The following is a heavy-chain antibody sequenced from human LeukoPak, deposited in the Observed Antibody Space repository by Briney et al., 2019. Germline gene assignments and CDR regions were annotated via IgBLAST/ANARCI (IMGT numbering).Heavy chain of an antibody. CDR3: ARVGFDPYGMDV. J-gene: IGHJ6*02. V-gene: IGHV3-23*01. D-gene: IGHD3-9*01. Sequence: PGGSLRLSCAASGFTFSSYAMSWVRQAPGKGLEWVSAISGSGGSTYYADSVKGRFTISRDNSKNTLYLQMNSLRAGDTAVYYCARVGFDPYGMDVWGQGTTVTVSS. CDR2: ISGSGGST. CDR1: GFTFSSYA.